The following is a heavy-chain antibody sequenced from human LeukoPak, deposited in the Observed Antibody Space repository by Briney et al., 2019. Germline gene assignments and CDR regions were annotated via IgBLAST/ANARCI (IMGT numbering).Heavy chain of an antibody. CDR2: IYSGGST. CDR3: ASEDPGRYYYYGMDV. Sequence: GGSLRLSCAASGFTVSSNYMSWVRQAPGKGLEWVSVIYSGGSTYYADSVKGRFTISRDNSKNTLYLQMNGLRAEDTAVYYCASEDPGRYYYYGMDVWGQGTTVTVSS. J-gene: IGHJ6*02. CDR1: GFTVSSNY. V-gene: IGHV3-66*01.